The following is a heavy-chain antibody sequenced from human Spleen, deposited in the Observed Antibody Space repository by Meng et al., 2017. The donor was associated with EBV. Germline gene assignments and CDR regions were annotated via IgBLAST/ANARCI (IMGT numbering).Heavy chain of an antibody. D-gene: IGHD1-26*01. CDR2: VHYTGST. J-gene: IGHJ4*02. CDR1: GDSISSFYY. V-gene: IGHV4-39*02. CDR3: AREHEVGVASWVDY. Sequence: QLQLRGSGPGQVKPSETLSLTCTVSGDSISSFYYWGWIRQPPGRGLEWIGSVHYTGSTYYSPSLKSRVTVSVDTSKNQFSLRLTSVTAADTAVYYCAREHEVGVASWVDYWGQGALVTVSS.